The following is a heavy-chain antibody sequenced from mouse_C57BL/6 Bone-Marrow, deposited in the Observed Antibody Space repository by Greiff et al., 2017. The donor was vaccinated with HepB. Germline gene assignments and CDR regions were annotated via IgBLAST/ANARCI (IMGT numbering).Heavy chain of an antibody. CDR2: IWWDDDK. D-gene: IGHD1-1*01. CDR1: GFSLSTFGMG. V-gene: IGHV8-8*01. J-gene: IGHJ4*01. CDR3: ARLITTVVAPYAMDY. Sequence: QVTLKESGPGILQPSQTLSLTCSFSGFSLSTFGMGVGWIRQPSGKGLEWLAHIWWDDDKYYNPALKSRLTISKDTSKNQVFLKIANVDTADTATYYCARLITTVVAPYAMDYWGQGTSVTVSS.